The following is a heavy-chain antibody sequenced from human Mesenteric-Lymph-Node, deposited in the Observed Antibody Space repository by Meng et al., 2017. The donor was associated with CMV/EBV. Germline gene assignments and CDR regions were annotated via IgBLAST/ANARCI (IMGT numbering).Heavy chain of an antibody. Sequence: GESLKISCVASGFTFSTYAMTWVRQAPGKGLEWVSVIYSGGRTDYTDPVKGRFTISRDISKNTLYLQMNSLRPEDTAMYHCVRDPVNNHYYGSSDYGDYWGQGTLVTVSS. CDR3: VRDPVNNHYYGSSDYGDY. CDR1: GFTFSTYA. D-gene: IGHD3-22*01. J-gene: IGHJ4*02. CDR2: IYSGGRT. V-gene: IGHV3-66*02.